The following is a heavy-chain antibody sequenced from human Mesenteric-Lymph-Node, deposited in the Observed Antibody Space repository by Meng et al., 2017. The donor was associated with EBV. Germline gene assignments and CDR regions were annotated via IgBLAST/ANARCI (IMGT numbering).Heavy chain of an antibody. J-gene: IGHJ4*02. V-gene: IGHV1-24*01. CDR2: FDPQYGDR. CDR3: VTGVTTVRDGFNR. D-gene: IGHD5-24*01. CDR1: GHTLSELS. Sequence: QVHWGQPGPKVKKPGTSGKFSCKVSGHTLSELSILWVRQAPGKGLEWMGHFDPQYGDRMYAQKFQGRFTMTEDTSIDTAYMELSSLRSDDTAVYYCVTGVTTVRDGFNRWGQGTLVTVSS.